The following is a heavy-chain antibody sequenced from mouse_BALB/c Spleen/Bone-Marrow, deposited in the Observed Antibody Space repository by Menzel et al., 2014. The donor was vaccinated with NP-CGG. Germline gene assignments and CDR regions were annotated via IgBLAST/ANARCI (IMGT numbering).Heavy chain of an antibody. CDR2: INPESSTI. Sequence: EVQRVESGGGLVQPGGSLKLSCAASGFDFRRYWMSWVRQAPGKGLEWIGEINPESSTINYTPSLKDKFIISGDNAKNTLYLQMSKVRSEDTALYYCARLGYYGYFVDWGQGTTLTVSS. J-gene: IGHJ2*01. D-gene: IGHD2-3*01. V-gene: IGHV4-1*02. CDR3: ARLGYYGYFVD. CDR1: GFDFRRYW.